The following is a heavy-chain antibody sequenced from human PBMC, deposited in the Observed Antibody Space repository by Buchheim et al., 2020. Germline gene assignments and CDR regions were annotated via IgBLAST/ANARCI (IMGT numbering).Heavy chain of an antibody. J-gene: IGHJ4*02. D-gene: IGHD2-2*01. CDR2: IKQDGREG. CDR1: GFPFSDYW. V-gene: IGHV3-7*01. CDR3: ARGGFTSSVY. Sequence: EVQLVESGGGSVQPGGSLRLPCAASGFPFSDYWMSWVRQAPGTGMEWVANIKQDGREGYYVDSVKGRLTISRDNAEKSLYLQMNSLRAEDTAVYYCARGGFTSSVYWGQGTL.